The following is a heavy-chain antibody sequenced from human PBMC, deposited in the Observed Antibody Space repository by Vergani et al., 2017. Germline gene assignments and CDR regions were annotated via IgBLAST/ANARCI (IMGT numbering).Heavy chain of an antibody. J-gene: IGHJ4*02. D-gene: IGHD2-2*01. CDR2: ISSSSSYT. V-gene: IGHV3-11*06. CDR1: GFTFSDYY. CDR3: ARSPVVPAALFDY. Sequence: QVQLVESGGGLVKPGGSLRLSCAASGFTFSDYYMSWIRQAPGKGLEWVSYISSSSSYTNYADSVKGRFTISRDNAKNSLYLQMNSLRAEDTAVYYCARSPVVPAALFDYWGQGTLVTVSS.